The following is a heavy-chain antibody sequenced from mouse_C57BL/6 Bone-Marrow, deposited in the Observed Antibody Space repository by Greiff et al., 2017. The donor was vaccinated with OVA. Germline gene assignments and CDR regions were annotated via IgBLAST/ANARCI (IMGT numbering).Heavy chain of an antibody. CDR3: ARRYDYYAMDY. V-gene: IGHV1-80*01. D-gene: IGHD1-1*01. CDR1: GYAFSSYW. J-gene: IGHJ4*01. CDR2: IYPGDGDT. Sequence: QVQLQQSGAELVKPGASVKISCKASGYAFSSYWMNWVKQRPGKGLEWIGQIYPGDGDTNYNGKFKGKATLTADKSSSTAYMQLSSLTSEDSAVYFCARRYDYYAMDYWGQGTSVNVSS.